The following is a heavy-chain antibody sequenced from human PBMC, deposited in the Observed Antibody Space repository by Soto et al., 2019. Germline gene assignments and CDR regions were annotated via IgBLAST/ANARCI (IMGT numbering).Heavy chain of an antibody. CDR1: GFTFSSYD. CDR3: ARGYGSGSYYNTGMDV. CDR2: IGTAGDT. V-gene: IGHV3-13*01. Sequence: GGSLRLSCAASGFTFSSYDMHWVRQATGKGLEWVSAIGTAGDTYYPGSVKGRFTISRENAKSSLYLQMNSLRAGDTAVYYCARGYGSGSYYNTGMDVWGQGTTVTVSS. J-gene: IGHJ6*02. D-gene: IGHD3-10*01.